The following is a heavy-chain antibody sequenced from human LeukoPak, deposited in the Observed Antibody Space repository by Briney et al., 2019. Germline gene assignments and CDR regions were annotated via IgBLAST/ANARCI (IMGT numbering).Heavy chain of an antibody. D-gene: IGHD7-27*01. Sequence: GSSLRLSCAASGFIFSTYAMHWVRQAPGKGLEWVANIKQDGSEKYYVDSAKGRFTISRDNPKNSLYLQMNSLRAEDTAVYYCARPLGKGQDYWGQGTLVTVSS. V-gene: IGHV3-7*03. CDR2: IKQDGSEK. CDR1: GFIFSTYA. J-gene: IGHJ4*02. CDR3: ARPLGKGQDY.